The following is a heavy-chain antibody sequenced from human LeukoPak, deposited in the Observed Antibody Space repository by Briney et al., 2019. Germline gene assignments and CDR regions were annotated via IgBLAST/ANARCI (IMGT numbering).Heavy chain of an antibody. Sequence: GGSLRLSCAASGFAFSSFAMGWVRQSPGKGLEWLSTINGGGNTTFYADSVKGRFTISRNNSKNTLYLHMDGLRPDDTAIYYCTKELHVAVAVADYYYFYMDVWGRGTAVSVSS. D-gene: IGHD6-19*01. V-gene: IGHV3-23*01. CDR3: TKELHVAVAVADYYYFYMDV. CDR2: INGGGNTT. CDR1: GFAFSSFA. J-gene: IGHJ6*03.